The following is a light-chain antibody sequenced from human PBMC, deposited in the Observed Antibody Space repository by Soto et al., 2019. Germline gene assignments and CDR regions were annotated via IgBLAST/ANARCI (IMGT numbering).Light chain of an antibody. Sequence: QSVLTQPASVSGSPGQSITISCTGTSSGVGNYNSVSWYQQHPGKAPKLMIYEVSKRPSGVSNHFSGSKSGNTASLTISGLQAEDEADYYCCSYAGSSTFVFGTGTKVTVL. CDR1: SSGVGNYNS. J-gene: IGLJ1*01. V-gene: IGLV2-23*02. CDR2: EVS. CDR3: CSYAGSSTFV.